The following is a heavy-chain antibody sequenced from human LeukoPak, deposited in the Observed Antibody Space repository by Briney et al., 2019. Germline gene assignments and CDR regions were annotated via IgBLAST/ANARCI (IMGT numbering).Heavy chain of an antibody. Sequence: VASVKASCKASGDTFSSYAISWVRQAPGQGLEWMGGIIPIFGTANYAQKFQGRVTITADESTSTAYMELSSLRSEDTAVYYCARGRMAGTYVFDSWGQGTLVTVSS. V-gene: IGHV1-69*13. D-gene: IGHD6-19*01. CDR1: GDTFSSYA. CDR2: IIPIFGTA. J-gene: IGHJ4*02. CDR3: ARGRMAGTYVFDS.